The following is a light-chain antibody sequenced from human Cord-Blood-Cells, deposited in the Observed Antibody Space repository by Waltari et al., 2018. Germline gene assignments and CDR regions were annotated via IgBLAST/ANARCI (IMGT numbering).Light chain of an antibody. CDR1: SSNIGSNY. CDR2: RNN. J-gene: IGLJ3*02. CDR3: AAWDDSLSGWV. Sequence: QSVLTQPPSASGTPGQRVTISCSGSSSNIGSNYVYWYQQLPGTAPKLLIYRNNQRPSGFPDRCSGYKSGTSASLAISGLRSEDEADYYCAAWDDSLSGWVFGGGTKLTVL. V-gene: IGLV1-47*01.